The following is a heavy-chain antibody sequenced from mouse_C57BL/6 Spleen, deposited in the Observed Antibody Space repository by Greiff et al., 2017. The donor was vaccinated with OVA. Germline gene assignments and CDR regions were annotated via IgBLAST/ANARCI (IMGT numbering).Heavy chain of an antibody. J-gene: IGHJ1*03. CDR1: GFTFSSYA. V-gene: IGHV5-4*01. Sequence: EVQVVESGGGLVKPGGSLKLSCAASGFTFSSYAMSWVRQTPEKRLEWVATISDGGSYTYYPDNVKGRFTISRDNAKNNLYLQMSHLKSEDTAMYYCARESDQEWYFYVWGTGTTVTVSS. D-gene: IGHD2-13*01. CDR3: ARESDQEWYFYV. CDR2: ISDGGSYT.